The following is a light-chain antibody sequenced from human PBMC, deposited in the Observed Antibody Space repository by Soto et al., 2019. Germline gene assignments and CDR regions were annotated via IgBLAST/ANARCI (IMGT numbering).Light chain of an antibody. CDR2: SND. V-gene: IGLV1-44*01. J-gene: IGLJ2*01. CDR1: SSNIGSNT. Sequence: QSVLTQATSAPGTPGQRVTISCSGSSSNIGSNTVSWYQQVPGTAHKLLIYSNDQRPSGVPDRFSGSKSGTSASLAIGGPQSEDEADYYCAAWDGSLNGWVFGGGTKLTVL. CDR3: AAWDGSLNGWV.